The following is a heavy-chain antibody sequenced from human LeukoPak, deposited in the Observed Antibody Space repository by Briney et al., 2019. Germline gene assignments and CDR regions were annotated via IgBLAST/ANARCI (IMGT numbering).Heavy chain of an antibody. CDR2: ISYDGSNK. V-gene: IGHV3-30-3*01. D-gene: IGHD2-2*02. CDR3: ARVSIPPVVPAAISVLGWFDP. Sequence: GGSLRLACAAAGFTFSSYAMHWVRQALGKGLEWVAFISYDGSNKYYADSVKGRFTIARDNSKNTLYLQMNSLRAEDTALYHCARVSIPPVVPAAISVLGWFDPWGQGTLVTVSS. CDR1: GFTFSSYA. J-gene: IGHJ5*02.